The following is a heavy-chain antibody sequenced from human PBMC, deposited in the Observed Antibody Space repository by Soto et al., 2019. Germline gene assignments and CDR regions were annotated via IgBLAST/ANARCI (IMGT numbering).Heavy chain of an antibody. CDR2: IYHSGST. CDR3: AREQSDDNYFDP. J-gene: IGHJ5*02. CDR1: GGSISSSNW. Sequence: SETLSLTCAVSGGSISSSNWWSWVRQPPGKGLGWIGEIYHSGSTNYNPSLKSRVTISVDKSKNQFSLKLSSVTAADTAVYYCAREQSDDNYFDPWGQGTLVTVSS. V-gene: IGHV4-4*02. D-gene: IGHD6-19*01.